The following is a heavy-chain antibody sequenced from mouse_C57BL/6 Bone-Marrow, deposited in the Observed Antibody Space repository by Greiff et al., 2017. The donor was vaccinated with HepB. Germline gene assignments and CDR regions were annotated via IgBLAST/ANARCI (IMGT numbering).Heavy chain of an antibody. D-gene: IGHD1-1*01. CDR2: IRSKSSNYAT. CDR1: GFTFNTYA. Sequence: EVQGVESGGGLVQPKGSLKLSCAASGFTFNTYAMHWVRQAPGKGLEWVARIRSKSSNYATYYADAVKDRFTITRDETQSMLYLQMNNLKTEDTAMYYCVRERVVLLYFDYWGQGTTLTVSS. J-gene: IGHJ2*01. V-gene: IGHV10-3*01. CDR3: VRERVVLLYFDY.